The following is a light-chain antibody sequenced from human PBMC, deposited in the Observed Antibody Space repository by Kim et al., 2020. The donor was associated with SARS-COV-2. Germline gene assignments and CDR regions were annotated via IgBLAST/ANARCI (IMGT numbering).Light chain of an antibody. J-gene: IGLJ2*01. CDR2: DVS. V-gene: IGLV2-14*03. CDR1: ISDVGGYNY. Sequence: QSITIPRTGNISDVGGYNYVSWYQQHPGKAPILMIYDVSNRPSGVSNRFSGSKSGNTASLTISGLQAEDEADYYCSSYTSSSTQVFGGGTQLTVL. CDR3: SSYTSSSTQV.